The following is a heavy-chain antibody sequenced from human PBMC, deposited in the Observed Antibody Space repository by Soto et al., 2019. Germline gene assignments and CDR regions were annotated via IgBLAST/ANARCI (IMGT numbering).Heavy chain of an antibody. CDR3: AREGYCSSGSCALYSHDFFGMDV. V-gene: IGHV1-18*01. D-gene: IGHD2-15*01. CDR1: HYSFARYG. J-gene: IGHJ6*02. Sequence: ASVKVSCKASHYSFARYGISWVRQAPGQGLEWMGWISTYNSNTKYAQKFQGRVTMTTDTPTSTAYMNLRSLTSDDTAVYYCAREGYCSSGSCALYSHDFFGMDVWGQGTTVTVSS. CDR2: ISTYNSNT.